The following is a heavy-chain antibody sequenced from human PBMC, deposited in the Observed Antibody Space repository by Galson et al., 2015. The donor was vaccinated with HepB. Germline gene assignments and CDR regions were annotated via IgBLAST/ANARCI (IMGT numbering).Heavy chain of an antibody. CDR2: IIPIFGTA. J-gene: IGHJ5*02. Sequence: SVKVSCKASGGTFSSYAISWVRQAPGQGLEWMGGIIPIFGTANYAQKFQGRVTITADESTSTAYMELSSLRSEDTAVYYCARGSTVETIFGVVIDWFDPWGQGTLVTVSS. V-gene: IGHV1-69*13. CDR3: ARGSTVETIFGVVIDWFDP. CDR1: GGTFSSYA. D-gene: IGHD3-3*01.